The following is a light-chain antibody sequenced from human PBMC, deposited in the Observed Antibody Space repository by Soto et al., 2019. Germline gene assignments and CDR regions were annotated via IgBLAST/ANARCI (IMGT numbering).Light chain of an antibody. V-gene: IGKV1-27*01. CDR3: QKYKSAPWT. CDR1: QGISNY. CDR2: AAS. J-gene: IGKJ1*01. Sequence: DIQMTQSPSSLSASVGDRVTITCRASQGISNYLAWYQQNTGKVPKLLIYAASTMQSGVPSRFGDGGSGTEFPVTISSLQPEDGATYYCQKYKSAPWTFGQGTKVQIK.